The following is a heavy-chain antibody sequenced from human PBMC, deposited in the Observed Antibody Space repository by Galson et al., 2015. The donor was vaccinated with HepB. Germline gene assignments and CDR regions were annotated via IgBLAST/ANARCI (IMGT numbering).Heavy chain of an antibody. CDR2: INPSGGST. CDR1: GYTFTSYY. D-gene: IGHD2-15*01. Sequence: SVKVSCKASGYTFTSYYMHWVRQAPGQGLEWMGIINPSGGSTSYAQKLQGRVTMTRDTSTSTVYMELSSLRSEDTAVYYCASGYCSGGSCSPFDYWGQGTLVTVSS. J-gene: IGHJ4*02. V-gene: IGHV1-46*04. CDR3: ASGYCSGGSCSPFDY.